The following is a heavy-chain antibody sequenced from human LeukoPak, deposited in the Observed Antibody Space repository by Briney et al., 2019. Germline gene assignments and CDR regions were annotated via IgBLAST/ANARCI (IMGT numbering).Heavy chain of an antibody. CDR1: GFTFSSYS. J-gene: IGHJ4*02. V-gene: IGHV3-21*01. Sequence: KSGGSLRLSCAASGFTFSSYSMNWVRQAPGKGLEWVSSISSSSSYIYYADSVKGRSTISRDNAKNSLYLQMNSLRAEDTAVYYCARGLSIAARQEIDYWGQGTLVTVSS. D-gene: IGHD6-6*01. CDR2: ISSSSSYI. CDR3: ARGLSIAARQEIDY.